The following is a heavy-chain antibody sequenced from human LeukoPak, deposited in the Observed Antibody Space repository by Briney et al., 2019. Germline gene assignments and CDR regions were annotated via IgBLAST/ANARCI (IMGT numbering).Heavy chain of an antibody. Sequence: GASLRLSCAASGFTFSDYYMSWIRQAPGKGLEWVSYISSSGSTIYYADSVKGRFTISRDNAKNSLYLQMNSLRAEDTAVYYCARVHSSSWSYFDYWGQGTLVTVSS. J-gene: IGHJ4*02. V-gene: IGHV3-11*01. CDR3: ARVHSSSWSYFDY. CDR2: ISSSGSTI. CDR1: GFTFSDYY. D-gene: IGHD6-13*01.